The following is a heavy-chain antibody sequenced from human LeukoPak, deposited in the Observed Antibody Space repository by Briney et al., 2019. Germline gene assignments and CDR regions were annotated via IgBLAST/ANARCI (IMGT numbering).Heavy chain of an antibody. V-gene: IGHV1-8*01. CDR3: AIRMVVAATTFDY. D-gene: IGHD2-15*01. CDR1: GYTFTSYD. Sequence: ASVKVSCKASGYTFTSYDINWVRQATGQGLEWMGWMNPNSGNTGYAQKFQGRVTMTRNTSISTAYMELSSLRSEDTAVYYCAIRMVVAATTFDYWGQGTLVTVS. CDR2: MNPNSGNT. J-gene: IGHJ4*02.